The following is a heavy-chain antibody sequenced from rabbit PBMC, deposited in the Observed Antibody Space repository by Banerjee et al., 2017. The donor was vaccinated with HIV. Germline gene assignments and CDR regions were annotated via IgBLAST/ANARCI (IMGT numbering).Heavy chain of an antibody. J-gene: IGHJ3*01. D-gene: IGHD4-1*01. Sequence: QQQLEESGGGLVKPGGTLTLTCKASGIDFSSDSYMCWVRQAPGKGLEWIACIEAGSSGFTYFASWAKGRFTISKTSSTTVTLQMTSLTAADTATYFCATAIDASNGLWGQGTLVTVS. CDR2: IEAGSSGFT. V-gene: IGHV1S45*01. CDR1: GIDFSSDSY. CDR3: ATAIDASNGL.